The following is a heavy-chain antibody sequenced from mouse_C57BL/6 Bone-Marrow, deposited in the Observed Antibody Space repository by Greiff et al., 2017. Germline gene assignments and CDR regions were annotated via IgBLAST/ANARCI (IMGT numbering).Heavy chain of an antibody. J-gene: IGHJ2*01. CDR3: ARTSHDGYYGYYFDY. CDR1: GYTFTNYW. CDR2: IYPGGGYT. Sequence: QVQLQQSGAELVRPGTSVKMSCKASGYTFTNYWIGWAKQRPGHGLEWIGDIYPGGGYTNYNEKFKGKATLTADKSSSTAYIQFSSLTSEDSAIYYCARTSHDGYYGYYFDYWGQGTTLTVSS. V-gene: IGHV1-63*01. D-gene: IGHD2-3*01.